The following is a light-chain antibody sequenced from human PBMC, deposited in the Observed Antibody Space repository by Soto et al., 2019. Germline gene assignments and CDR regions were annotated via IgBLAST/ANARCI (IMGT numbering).Light chain of an antibody. J-gene: IGKJ3*01. Sequence: EIVMTQSPATLSVSPGDTVTLSCRASQSVSSNLAWYQQKPGQAPRLLIYGTYTRTPVIRERFSGSVSGTEFTLSISSLQSEVLAVSYCQQYDKWLQCTFGPGT. V-gene: IGKV3D-15*01. CDR1: QSVSSN. CDR2: GTY. CDR3: QQYDKWLQCT.